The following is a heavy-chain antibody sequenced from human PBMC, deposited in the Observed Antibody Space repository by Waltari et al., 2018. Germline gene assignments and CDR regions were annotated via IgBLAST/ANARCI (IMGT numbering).Heavy chain of an antibody. CDR2: IKQDGSEK. V-gene: IGHV3-7*03. D-gene: IGHD3-22*01. CDR3: ARAPVNYYDSSGWWGHFDY. J-gene: IGHJ4*02. Sequence: EVQLVESGGGLVQPGGSLRLSCAASGFTFSSYWMSWVRQAPGQGLEWVANIKQDGSEKDYVDSVKGRFTISRDNSKNTLYLQMNSLRAEDTAVYYCARAPVNYYDSSGWWGHFDYWGQGTLVTVSS. CDR1: GFTFSSYW.